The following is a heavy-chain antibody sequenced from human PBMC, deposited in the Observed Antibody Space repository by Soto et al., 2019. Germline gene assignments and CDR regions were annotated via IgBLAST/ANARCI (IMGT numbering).Heavy chain of an antibody. J-gene: IGHJ4*02. CDR1: GGSFSGYY. CDR2: INHSGST. D-gene: IGHD6-19*01. Sequence: SETLSLTCAVYGGSFSGYYWSWVRQPPGKGLEWIGEINHSGSTNYNPSLKSRVTISVDTSKNQFSLKLSSVTAADTAVYYCATTEPRSSGWFNYWGQGTLVTVSS. CDR3: ATTEPRSSGWFNY. V-gene: IGHV4-34*01.